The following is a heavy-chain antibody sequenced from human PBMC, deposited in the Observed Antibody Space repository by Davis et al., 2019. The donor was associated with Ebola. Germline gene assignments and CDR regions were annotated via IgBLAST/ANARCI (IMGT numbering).Heavy chain of an antibody. V-gene: IGHV3-9*01. Sequence: PGGSLRLSCAASGFTFDDYAMHWVRQAPGKGLEWVSGISWNSGSIGYADSVKGRFTISRDNSKNTLYLQMNSLRAEDTAVYYCAKLLLWFGEFPHGMDVWGQGTTVTVSS. CDR3: AKLLLWFGEFPHGMDV. CDR1: GFTFDDYA. D-gene: IGHD3-10*01. J-gene: IGHJ6*02. CDR2: ISWNSGSI.